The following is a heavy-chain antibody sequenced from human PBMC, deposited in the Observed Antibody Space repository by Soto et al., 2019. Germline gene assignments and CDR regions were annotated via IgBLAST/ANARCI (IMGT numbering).Heavy chain of an antibody. CDR2: ISSSSSYI. J-gene: IGHJ3*02. CDR1: GFTFSSYS. CDR3: ARGGNYYDSSGQGAFDI. Sequence: PGGSLRLSCAASGFTFSSYSINWVRQAPGKGLEWVSSISSSSSYIYYADSVKGRFTISRDNAKNSLYLQMNSLRAEDTAVYYCARGGNYYDSSGQGAFDIWGQGTMVTVSS. V-gene: IGHV3-21*01. D-gene: IGHD3-22*01.